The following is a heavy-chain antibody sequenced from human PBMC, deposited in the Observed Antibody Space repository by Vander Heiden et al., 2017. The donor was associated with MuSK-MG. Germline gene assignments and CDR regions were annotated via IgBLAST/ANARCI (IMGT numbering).Heavy chain of an antibody. Sequence: QVQLVQSGAEVKKPGSSVKVSCKASGGTFSSYAISWVRQAPGQGLEWMGGIIPIFGTANYAQKFQGRVTITADESTSTAYMELSSLRSEETAVYYCATPSEHYYDSSGYYYVFDYWGQGTLVTVSS. CDR2: IIPIFGTA. V-gene: IGHV1-69*01. J-gene: IGHJ4*02. CDR1: GGTFSSYA. D-gene: IGHD3-22*01. CDR3: ATPSEHYYDSSGYYYVFDY.